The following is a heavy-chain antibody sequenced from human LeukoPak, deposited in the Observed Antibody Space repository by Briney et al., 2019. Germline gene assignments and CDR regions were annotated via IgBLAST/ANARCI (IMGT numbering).Heavy chain of an antibody. CDR1: GGSISSGSYY. J-gene: IGHJ4*02. D-gene: IGHD3-10*01. V-gene: IGHV4-61*02. CDR3: ARDYYGSGRLVD. Sequence: PSQTLSLTCTVSGGSISSGSYYWRWIRQPAGKGLEWIGRIYTSGSTNCNPSLKSRVTISVDTSKNQFSLKLGSVTAADTAVYYCARDYYGSGRLVDWGQGTLVTVSS. CDR2: IYTSGST.